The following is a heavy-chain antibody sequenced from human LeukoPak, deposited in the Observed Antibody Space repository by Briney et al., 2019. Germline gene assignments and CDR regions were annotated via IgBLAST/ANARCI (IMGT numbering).Heavy chain of an antibody. D-gene: IGHD1-14*01. V-gene: IGHV3-23*01. CDR1: GITLSSYG. J-gene: IGHJ6*03. CDR3: ARDHHHRLWDSYYYYMDV. CDR2: ISSTGGTT. Sequence: GGSLRLSCAASGITLSSYGMSWVRQAPGKGLEWVSSISSTGGTTYYADSVKGRFTIPRDNSKNTLYLQMNSLRAEDTAVYYCARDHHHRLWDSYYYYMDVWGKGTTVTISS.